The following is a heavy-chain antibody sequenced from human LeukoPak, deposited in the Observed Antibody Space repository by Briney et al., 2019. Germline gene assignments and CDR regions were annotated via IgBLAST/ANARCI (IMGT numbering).Heavy chain of an antibody. V-gene: IGHV1-8*01. D-gene: IGHD3-9*01. Sequence: ASVKVSCKASGYTFTSYDINWVRQATGQGLEWMGWMNPNSGNTGYAQKFQGRVTMTRNTSISTAYMELSSLRSEDTAVYYCARVGAYYDILTGYYNNAFDIWGQGTMATVSS. CDR2: MNPNSGNT. J-gene: IGHJ3*02. CDR3: ARVGAYYDILTGYYNNAFDI. CDR1: GYTFTSYD.